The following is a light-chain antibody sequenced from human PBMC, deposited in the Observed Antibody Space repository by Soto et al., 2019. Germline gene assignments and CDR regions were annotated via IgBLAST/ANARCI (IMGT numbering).Light chain of an antibody. Sequence: EIVMTQSPVTLSVSPGERVTLSCRASQSVSSNLAWYQQKPGQAPSLLIHGAVTRATGVPARFSGSESGTEFTLTISSLRPDDFATYYCQQYNDYSAWTFGQGTKADIK. CDR3: QQYNDYSAWT. CDR1: QSVSSN. CDR2: GAV. J-gene: IGKJ1*01. V-gene: IGKV3-15*01.